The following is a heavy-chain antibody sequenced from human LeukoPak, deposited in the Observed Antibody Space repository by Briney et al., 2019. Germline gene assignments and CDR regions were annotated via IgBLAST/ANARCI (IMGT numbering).Heavy chain of an antibody. V-gene: IGHV3-74*01. CDR3: ARGGGTTLIDY. D-gene: IGHD4-17*01. J-gene: IGHJ4*02. CDR2: INSDGSST. CDR1: GFTFSSYW. Sequence: PGGSLRLSCAASGFTFSSYWMHWVRQAPGKGLVWVSRINSDGSSTSYADSVKGRFTISRDNAKNTLYLQMNSLRAEDTAVYYCARGGGTTLIDYWGQGTLVTVSS.